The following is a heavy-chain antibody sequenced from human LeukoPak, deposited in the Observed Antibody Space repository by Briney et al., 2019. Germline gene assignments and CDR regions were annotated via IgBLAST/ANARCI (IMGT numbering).Heavy chain of an antibody. CDR2: IYPSGST. CDR3: ARGSPGVAALTFDY. Sequence: SETLSLTCTVSGGSISGYYWSWIRQPAGKGLERIGRIYPSGSTNYNPSLKSRDTMSVDTSKNQFSLRLSSVTAADTAVYYCARGSPGVAALTFDYWGQGTLVTVSS. CDR1: GGSISGYY. J-gene: IGHJ4*02. V-gene: IGHV4-4*07. D-gene: IGHD4/OR15-4a*01.